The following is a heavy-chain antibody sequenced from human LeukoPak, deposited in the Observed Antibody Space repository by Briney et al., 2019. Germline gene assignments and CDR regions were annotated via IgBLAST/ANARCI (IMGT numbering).Heavy chain of an antibody. V-gene: IGHV3-21*01. J-gene: IGHJ3*02. CDR2: ISSSSRYI. CDR3: ARVSVAAAFDI. Sequence: KAGGSLRLSCAASGFTFSSYAMSWVRQAPGKGLEWVSSISSSSRYIYYADSVKGRFTISRDNAKNSLYLQVNSLRAEDTAVYYCARVSVAAAFDIWGQGTMVTVSS. CDR1: GFTFSSYA. D-gene: IGHD6-19*01.